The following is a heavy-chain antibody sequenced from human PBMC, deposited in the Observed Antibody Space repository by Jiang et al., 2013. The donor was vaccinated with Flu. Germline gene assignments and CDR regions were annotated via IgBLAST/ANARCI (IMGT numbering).Heavy chain of an antibody. D-gene: IGHD6-19*01. Sequence: TSYGISWVRQAPGQGLEWMGWISAYNGNTNYAQKLQGRVTMTTDTSTSTAYMELRSLRSDDTAVYYCAREPREAVAGTDFYYYYGMDVWGQGTTVTVSS. CDR3: AREPREAVAGTDFYYYYGMDV. CDR2: ISAYNGNT. V-gene: IGHV1-18*04. J-gene: IGHJ6*02. CDR1: TSYG.